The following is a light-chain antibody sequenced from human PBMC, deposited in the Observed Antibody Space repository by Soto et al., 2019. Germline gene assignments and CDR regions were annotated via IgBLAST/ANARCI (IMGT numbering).Light chain of an antibody. V-gene: IGLV3-1*01. J-gene: IGLJ1*01. Sequence: SYELTQPPTVSVSPGQTASITCSGDKLGDKYACWYQQKPGQSPVLVIYQDSKRPSGIPERFSGSNSGNTATLTIRGTQAMADADYYRQARESCIGVFGTGTKFSVL. CDR3: QARESCIGV. CDR1: KLGDKY. CDR2: QDS.